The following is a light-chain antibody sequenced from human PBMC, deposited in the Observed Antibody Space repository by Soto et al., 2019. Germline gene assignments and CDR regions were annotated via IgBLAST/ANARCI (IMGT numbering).Light chain of an antibody. CDR2: KAS. CDR3: QQYDGYPWT. V-gene: IGKV1-5*03. CDR1: QSVNSR. Sequence: DIQMTQSPSTLSASIGDTVNINCRASQSVNSRLAWYQQRPGKTPRILIYKASSLEREVPSRFSGSGSGTEYTLTIRNLEPDDFETYYCQQYDGYPWTFGQGTEVEVK. J-gene: IGKJ1*01.